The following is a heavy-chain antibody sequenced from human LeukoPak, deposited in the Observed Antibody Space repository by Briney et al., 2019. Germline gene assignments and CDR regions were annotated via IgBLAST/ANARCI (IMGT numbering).Heavy chain of an antibody. V-gene: IGHV3-21*01. CDR1: GFTFSSYT. CDR3: ATALWDLVVVEATDAFDI. Sequence: GGSLRLSCAASGFTFSSYTMNWVRQAPGKGLEWVSSISSRSNYIHYVDSVKGRFTISRDNAKNSLYLQMNSLRAEDTAVYYCATALWDLVVVEATDAFDIWGQGTLVTVSS. CDR2: ISSRSNYI. D-gene: IGHD2-15*01. J-gene: IGHJ3*02.